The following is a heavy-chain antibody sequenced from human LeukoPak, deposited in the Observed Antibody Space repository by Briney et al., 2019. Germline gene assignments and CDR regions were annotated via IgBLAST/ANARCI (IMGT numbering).Heavy chain of an antibody. J-gene: IGHJ4*02. CDR2: VYYSGST. V-gene: IGHV4-59*01. Sequence: PSETLSLTCTVSGVSISSYYWSWIRQPPGKGLEWIGYVYYSGSTNYNPSLKSRVTISVDTSKNQFSLKLSSVTAADTAVYYCARVGITMVRGAQKQTPFDYWGQGTLVTVSS. D-gene: IGHD3-10*01. CDR3: ARVGITMVRGAQKQTPFDY. CDR1: GVSISSYY.